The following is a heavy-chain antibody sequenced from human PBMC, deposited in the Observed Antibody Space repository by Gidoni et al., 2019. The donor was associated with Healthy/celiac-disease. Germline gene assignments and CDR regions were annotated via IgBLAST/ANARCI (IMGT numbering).Heavy chain of an antibody. D-gene: IGHD2-15*01. CDR3: ARSIIAALYHHMDV. Sequence: VQLVETGGGLEQPGGSLRLSCAASGFIFSSYEMNWVRQAPGKGLECLPYISSSASTPDYADSVQARFTISRDNAKNSLSLQLNSLSAADTAVYYCARSIIAALYHHMDVWGKGTTVTVSS. V-gene: IGHV3-48*03. J-gene: IGHJ6*03. CDR2: ISSSASTP. CDR1: GFIFSSYE.